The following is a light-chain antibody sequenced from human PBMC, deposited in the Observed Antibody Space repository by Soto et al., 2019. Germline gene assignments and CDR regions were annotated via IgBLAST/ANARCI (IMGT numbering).Light chain of an antibody. CDR2: ATS. CDR3: QQTYNAPYT. CDR1: QTISSS. Sequence: DIPMTQSPSSLSASVGDRVTITCRASQTISSSLHWYHQKPGKAPKLLISATSSLQSGVPSRFSGSGSGTDFTLTVSGLQPEDFVVYYCQQTYNAPYTCGQGTKLEIK. J-gene: IGKJ2*01. V-gene: IGKV1-39*01.